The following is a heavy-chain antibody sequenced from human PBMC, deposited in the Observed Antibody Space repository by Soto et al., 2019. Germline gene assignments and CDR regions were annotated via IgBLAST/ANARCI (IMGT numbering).Heavy chain of an antibody. V-gene: IGHV1-69*01. D-gene: IGHD3-3*01. CDR2: IIPIFGTA. Sequence: QVQLVQSGGEVKKPGSSVKVSCKASGGTFSSYAISWVRQAPGQGLEWMGGIIPIFGTANYAQKFQGRVTITADESTSTAYMELSSLRSEDTAVYYCAFSVGPPLEWLSPLGYWGQGTLVTVSS. J-gene: IGHJ4*02. CDR1: GGTFSSYA. CDR3: AFSVGPPLEWLSPLGY.